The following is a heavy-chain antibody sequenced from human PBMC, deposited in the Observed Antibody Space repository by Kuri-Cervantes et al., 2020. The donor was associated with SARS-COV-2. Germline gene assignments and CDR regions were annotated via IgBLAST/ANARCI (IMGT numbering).Heavy chain of an antibody. V-gene: IGHV1-8*01. CDR3: ARDTWQQLVGADY. CDR2: MNPNSGNT. Sequence: ASVKVSCKASGYTFTSYDTNWVRQATGQGLEWMGWMNPNSGNTGYAQKFQGRVTMTRNTSISTAYMELSSLRSEDTAVYYCARDTWQQLVGADYWGQGTLVTVSS. CDR1: GYTFTSYD. J-gene: IGHJ4*02. D-gene: IGHD6-13*01.